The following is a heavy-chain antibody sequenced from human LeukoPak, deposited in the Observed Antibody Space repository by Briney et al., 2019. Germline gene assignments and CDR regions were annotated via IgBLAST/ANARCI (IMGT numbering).Heavy chain of an antibody. J-gene: IGHJ4*02. D-gene: IGHD5-24*01. Sequence: PSETLSLTCTVSGGSISSYYWSWIRQPPGKGLEWIGYIYYSGSTNYNPSLKSRVTISVDTSKNQFSLKLSSVTAADTAVYYCAREHSRLGGWLQPGYFDYWGQGTLVTVSS. CDR1: GGSISSYY. CDR3: AREHSRLGGWLQPGYFDY. V-gene: IGHV4-59*01. CDR2: IYYSGST.